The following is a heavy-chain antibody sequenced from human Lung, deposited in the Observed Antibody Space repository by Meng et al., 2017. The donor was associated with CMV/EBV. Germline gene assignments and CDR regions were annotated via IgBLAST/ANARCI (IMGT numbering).Heavy chain of an antibody. D-gene: IGHD2-21*01. CDR2: ISNSGAYI. CDR1: GSTFSSNS. Sequence: GGSXRLSCAASGSTFSSNSMAWVRQPPGKGLEWVSSISNSGAYINDADSYKGRFSISRVNAQNSMYLRMNSLRAEETAVYYCTRDVSPRSSAYFAIDYFNALDVWXQGTAVTVSS. CDR3: TRDVSPRSSAYFAIDYFNALDV. J-gene: IGHJ6*02. V-gene: IGHV3-21*01.